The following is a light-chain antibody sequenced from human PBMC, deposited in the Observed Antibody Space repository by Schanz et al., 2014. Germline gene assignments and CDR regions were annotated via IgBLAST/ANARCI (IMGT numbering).Light chain of an antibody. CDR2: DVS. J-gene: IGLJ1*01. CDR3: SSYTSSTTPFV. V-gene: IGLV2-11*01. Sequence: QSALTQPRSVSGSPGQSVTISCTGTSSDVGGYNYVSWYQQHPGKAPKLMIYDVSKRPSGVPDRFSGSKSGNTASLTVSGLQAEDEADYYCSSYTSSTTPFVFGTGTKLTVL. CDR1: SSDVGGYNY.